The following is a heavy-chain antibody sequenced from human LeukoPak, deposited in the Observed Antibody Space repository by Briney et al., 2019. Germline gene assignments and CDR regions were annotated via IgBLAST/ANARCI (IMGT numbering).Heavy chain of an antibody. V-gene: IGHV4-34*01. CDR3: ARSEYSYGEPANCAY. Sequence: SETLSLTCAVYGGSFSGYYWSWLRQPPGKGLEWIGEINHSGSTNYNPSLKSRVTISVDTSKNQFSLKLSSVTAADTAVYYCARSEYSYGEPANCAYGDQGPVVTLFS. D-gene: IGHD5-18*01. CDR2: INHSGST. CDR1: GGSFSGYY. J-gene: IGHJ4*02.